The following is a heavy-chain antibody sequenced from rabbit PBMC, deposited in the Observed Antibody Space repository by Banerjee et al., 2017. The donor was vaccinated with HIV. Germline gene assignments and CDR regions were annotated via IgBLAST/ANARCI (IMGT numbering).Heavy chain of an antibody. V-gene: IGHV1S47*01. CDR2: IYSSNGDK. Sequence: QEQLVESGGGLVQPEGSLTLTCKASGSDISSNAMCWVRQAPGKGLELIACIYSSNGDKWYASWAKGRFTISSHNAQNTLYLQLNSLTAADTATYFCARATMMLVINLWGPGTLVTVS. J-gene: IGHJ4*01. D-gene: IGHD2-1*01. CDR3: ARATMMLVINL. CDR1: GSDISSNA.